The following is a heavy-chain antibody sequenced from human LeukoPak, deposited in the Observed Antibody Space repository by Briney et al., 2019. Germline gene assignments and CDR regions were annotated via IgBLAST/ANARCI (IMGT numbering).Heavy chain of an antibody. CDR2: IYYSGST. CDR3: ARAYYCSSTSCNRETTVGPRTSYWFDP. J-gene: IGHJ5*02. V-gene: IGHV4-59*12. CDR1: GGSISSYY. D-gene: IGHD2-2*01. Sequence: SETLSLTCTVSGGSISSYYWSWIRQPPGKGLEWIGYIYYSGSTNYNPSLKSRVTISVDTSKNQFSLKLSSVTAADTAVYYCARAYYCSSTSCNRETTVGPRTSYWFDPWGQGTLVTVSS.